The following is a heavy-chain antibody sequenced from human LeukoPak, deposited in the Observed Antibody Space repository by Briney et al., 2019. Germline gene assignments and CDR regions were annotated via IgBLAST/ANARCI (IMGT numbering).Heavy chain of an antibody. CDR2: ISISRRYI. J-gene: IGHJ3*02. CDR1: GFTFSSYS. V-gene: IGHV3-21*01. CDR3: ARGVTSCAFDI. Sequence: NPGGSLRLSCAASGFTFSSYSMNWVRQAPGKGLEWVSSISISRRYIYYADSVKGRFTNTRENAKTSRYLQMNSLRAEDTAVYYCARGVTSCAFDIWGQGTMVSVSS. D-gene: IGHD3-16*01.